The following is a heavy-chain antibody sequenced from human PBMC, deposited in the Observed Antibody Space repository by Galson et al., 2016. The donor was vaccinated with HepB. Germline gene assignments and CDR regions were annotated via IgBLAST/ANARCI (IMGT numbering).Heavy chain of an antibody. CDR2: ITQEGGEK. CDR3: VRDLDH. CDR1: AFTFSTYW. J-gene: IGHJ4*02. Sequence: SLRLSCAASAFTFSTYWMGWVRQAPGQGLEWVANITQEGGEKSYVDSVKGRVTISRDNAKNSLYLHMNSLRAEDTAVYYCVRDLDHRGQGTLVTVSS. V-gene: IGHV3-7*03.